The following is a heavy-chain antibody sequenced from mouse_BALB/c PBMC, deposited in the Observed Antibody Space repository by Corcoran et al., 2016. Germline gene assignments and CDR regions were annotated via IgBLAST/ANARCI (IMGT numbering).Heavy chain of an antibody. CDR2: INPNNGGT. CDR3: ARERNYGSSYDYYAMDY. D-gene: IGHD1-1*01. CDR1: GYTFTDYN. J-gene: IGHJ4*01. Sequence: EVLLQQSGPELVKPGASVKIPCKASGYTFTDYNMDWVKQSHGKSLEWIGDINPNNGGTIYNQKFKGKATLTVDKSSSTAYMEPRSLTSEDTAVYYCARERNYGSSYDYYAMDYWGQGTSVTVSS. V-gene: IGHV1-18*01.